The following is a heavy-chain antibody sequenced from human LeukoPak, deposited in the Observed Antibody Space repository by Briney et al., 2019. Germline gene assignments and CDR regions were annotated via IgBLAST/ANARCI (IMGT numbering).Heavy chain of an antibody. V-gene: IGHV3-15*01. Sequence: PGGSLRLSCAASGFTFSNAWMTWVRQAPGKGLERAGRIKSKTDGGTADYAAPVRGRFTISREDSKNTLYLQMNSLKTEDTAVYYCTTVLPSRGVHYYDTSGAGMDVWGQGTTVTVSS. D-gene: IGHD3-22*01. CDR1: GFTFSNAW. CDR3: TTVLPSRGVHYYDTSGAGMDV. J-gene: IGHJ6*02. CDR2: IKSKTDGGTA.